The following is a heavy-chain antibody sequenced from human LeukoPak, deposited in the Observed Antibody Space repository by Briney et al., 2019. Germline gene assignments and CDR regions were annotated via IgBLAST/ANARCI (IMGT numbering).Heavy chain of an antibody. J-gene: IGHJ4*02. Sequence: VGSLRLSCAASGFTFSIYWMSWVRQAPGKGLEWVANIKQDGSEKYYVDSVKGRFTISRDNAKNSLSLQMNSLRAEDTAVYYCARGRCSSASCFFDYWGQGTLVTVSS. CDR1: GFTFSIYW. CDR2: IKQDGSEK. CDR3: ARGRCSSASCFFDY. V-gene: IGHV3-7*01. D-gene: IGHD2-2*01.